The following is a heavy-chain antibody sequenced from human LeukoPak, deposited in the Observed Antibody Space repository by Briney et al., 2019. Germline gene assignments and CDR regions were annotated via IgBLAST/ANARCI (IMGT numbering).Heavy chain of an antibody. CDR3: ARSSVIVPAAINWFDP. D-gene: IGHD2-2*01. CDR2: MNPKNGGT. CDR1: GYTFTDYY. J-gene: IGHJ5*02. Sequence: ASVKVSXKASGYTFTDYYMHWVRRAPGQGLEWMGWMNPKNGGTNYAQKFQGRVIMTRDTSISTSYMELSRLTSDDTAVYYCARSSVIVPAAINWFDPWGQGTLVTVSS. V-gene: IGHV1-2*02.